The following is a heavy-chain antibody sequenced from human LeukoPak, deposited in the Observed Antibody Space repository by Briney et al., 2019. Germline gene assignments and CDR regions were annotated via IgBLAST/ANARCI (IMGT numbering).Heavy chain of an antibody. CDR3: ARGRRTTLQCAAGYYHAH. D-gene: IGHD1-26*01. Sequence: SETLSLTCAVYGGSFSGYYWSWIRQPPGKGLEWIGEINHSGSTNYNPSLKSRVTISVDTSKNQFSLKLSSVTAADTAVYYCARGRRTTLQCAAGYYHAHCGPDTPVTV. CDR1: GGSFSGYY. CDR2: INHSGST. V-gene: IGHV4-34*01. J-gene: IGHJ1*01.